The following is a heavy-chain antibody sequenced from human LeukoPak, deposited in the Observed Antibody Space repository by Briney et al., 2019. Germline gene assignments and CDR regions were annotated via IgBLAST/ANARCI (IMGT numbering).Heavy chain of an antibody. J-gene: IGHJ6*03. CDR3: ARPQYFYYMDV. Sequence: AGGSLTLSCAASGFTFSTYWMTWVRQAPGKGLEWVANINQDGSGKYYVDSVKGRFTISRDNAKNSLYLQMNSLRAEDTAVYYCARPQYFYYMDVWGKGTTVTVSS. V-gene: IGHV3-7*01. CDR2: INQDGSGK. CDR1: GFTFSTYW.